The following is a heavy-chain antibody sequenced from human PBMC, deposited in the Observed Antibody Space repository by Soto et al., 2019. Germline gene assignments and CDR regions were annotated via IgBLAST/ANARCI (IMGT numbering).Heavy chain of an antibody. CDR1: GFTFDDYT. V-gene: IGHV3-9*01. CDR3: ARDHIYRSNWPGRFDP. D-gene: IGHD6-13*01. Sequence: QPGGSLRLSCAASGFTFDDYTMHWVRQAPGKGLEWVSGISWNSGSIGYADSVKGRFAISRDNAKNSLYLQMNSLRAEDTAVYYCARDHIYRSNWPGRFDPWGQGTLVTVSS. CDR2: ISWNSGSI. J-gene: IGHJ5*02.